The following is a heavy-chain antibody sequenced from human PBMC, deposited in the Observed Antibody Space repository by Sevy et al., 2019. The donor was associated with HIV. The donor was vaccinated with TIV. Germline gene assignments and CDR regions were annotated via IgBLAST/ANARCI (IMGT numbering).Heavy chain of an antibody. CDR3: ARDQSIAARADAFDI. D-gene: IGHD6-6*01. J-gene: IGHJ3*02. V-gene: IGHV1-2*02. CDR2: INPNSGGT. CDR1: GYTFTGYY. Sequence: ASVKVSCKASGYTFTGYYMHWVRQAPGHRLEWMGWINPNSGGTNCAQKFQGRVTMTRDTSISTAYMELSRLRSDDTAVYYCARDQSIAARADAFDIWGQGTMVTVSS.